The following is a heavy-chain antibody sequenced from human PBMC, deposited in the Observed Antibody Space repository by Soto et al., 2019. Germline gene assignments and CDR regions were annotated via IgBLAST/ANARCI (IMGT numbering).Heavy chain of an antibody. CDR1: GFTFNSYV. CDR3: AKGRDYGGNYRDY. D-gene: IGHD4-17*01. Sequence: EVQLLESGGGLVQPGGSLRLSCAASGFTFNSYVMSWVRQAPGKGLGWVSAISGRCGTTYTYYADSVTGRFTISRDNSQKTLYLHMTSLRVEDTAVYYCAKGRDYGGNYRDYWGQGTLVSVSS. CDR2: ISGRCGTTYT. V-gene: IGHV3-23*01. J-gene: IGHJ4*02.